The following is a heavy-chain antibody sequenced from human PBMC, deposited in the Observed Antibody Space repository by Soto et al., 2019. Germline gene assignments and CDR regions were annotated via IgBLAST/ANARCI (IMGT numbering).Heavy chain of an antibody. CDR2: IGSGGNII. Sequence: PGGSLRLSCATSGFTFSDHQMTWIRQAPGKGLEWVSYIGSGGNIIYYADSVKGRFSISRDNAKNSLYLQMNGLRAEDAAIYYCARDASSGWTFDYWGQGTLVTVSS. CDR1: GFTFSDHQ. CDR3: ARDASSGWTFDY. J-gene: IGHJ4*02. D-gene: IGHD6-19*01. V-gene: IGHV3-11*01.